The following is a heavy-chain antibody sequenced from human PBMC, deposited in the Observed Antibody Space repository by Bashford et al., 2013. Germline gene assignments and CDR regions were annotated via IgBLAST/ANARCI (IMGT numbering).Heavy chain of an antibody. Sequence: SETLSLTCTVSGDSINSSTYYWSWIRQPAGKGLEWMGRVYTSITSGSTNYNPSLKSRVTISVDTSKNQFSLKLSSVTAADTAVYYCARRKYQLLGRAFDIWGQGTMVTVSS. J-gene: IGHJ3*02. CDR1: GDSINSSTYY. D-gene: IGHD2-2*01. CDR3: ARRKYQLLGRAFDI. V-gene: IGHV4-61*02. CDR2: VYTSITSGST.